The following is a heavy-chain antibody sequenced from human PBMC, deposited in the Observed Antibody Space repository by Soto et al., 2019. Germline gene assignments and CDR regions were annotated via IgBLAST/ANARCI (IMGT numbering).Heavy chain of an antibody. D-gene: IGHD6-19*01. V-gene: IGHV6-1*01. CDR3: VRSRVFIAVTSVTSYYYYYGMDV. Sequence: SQTLSLTCAISGDSVSSDSAAWNWIRQSPSRGLEWLGRAYYRSKWYIEYAPSVNSRITINPDTSKNQLSLQLISVNPEDTAVYYCVRSRVFIAVTSVTSYYYYYGMDVWGQGTTVTVSS. J-gene: IGHJ6*02. CDR2: AYYRSKWYI. CDR1: GDSVSSDSAA.